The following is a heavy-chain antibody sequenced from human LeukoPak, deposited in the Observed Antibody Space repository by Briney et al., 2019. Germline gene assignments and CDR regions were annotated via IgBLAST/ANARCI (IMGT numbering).Heavy chain of an antibody. J-gene: IGHJ4*02. CDR2: ITSAGST. Sequence: QPGGSLRLSCAASGFTFSSYAMSWVRQAPGQGLEWVSVITSAGSTYYADSVKGRFTISRDNSKNTLYLQMNSLRADDTAVYYCAKRAWAEGGKSYYFESWGQGTLVTVSS. CDR1: GFTFSSYA. V-gene: IGHV3-23*01. D-gene: IGHD3-16*01. CDR3: AKRAWAEGGKSYYFES.